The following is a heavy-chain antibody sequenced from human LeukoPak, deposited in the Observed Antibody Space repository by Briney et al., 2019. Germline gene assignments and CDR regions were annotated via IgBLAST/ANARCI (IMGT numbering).Heavy chain of an antibody. CDR1: GYTFTSYG. CDR2: INPNSGGT. V-gene: IGHV1-2*02. D-gene: IGHD5-12*01. Sequence: ASVKVSCKASGYTFTSYGISWVRQAPGQGLEWMGWINPNSGGTNYAQKFQGRVTMTRDTSISTAYMELSRLRSDDTAVYYCARERLYIGRNWFDPWGQGTLVTVSS. CDR3: ARERLYIGRNWFDP. J-gene: IGHJ5*02.